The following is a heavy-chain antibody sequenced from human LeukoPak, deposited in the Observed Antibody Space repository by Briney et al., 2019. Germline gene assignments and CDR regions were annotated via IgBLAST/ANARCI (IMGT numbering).Heavy chain of an antibody. V-gene: IGHV3-21*01. CDR3: ARDLSVLGYSYAFLDY. Sequence: GGSLRLSCAASGFTFNSYSMNWVRQAPGKGMEWVSYISSSSSYIYYVDSVKGRFTISRDNAKNSLYLQMNSLRAEDTAVYYCARDLSVLGYSYAFLDYWGQGTLVTVSS. CDR1: GFTFNSYS. D-gene: IGHD5-18*01. CDR2: ISSSSSYI. J-gene: IGHJ4*02.